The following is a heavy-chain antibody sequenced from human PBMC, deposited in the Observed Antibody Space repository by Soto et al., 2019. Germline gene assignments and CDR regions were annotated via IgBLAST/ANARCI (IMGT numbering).Heavy chain of an antibody. D-gene: IGHD2-15*01. J-gene: IGHJ6*02. V-gene: IGHV5-51*01. CDR2: IYPGDSDT. CDR3: ARPLTIAHYYYGMDV. Sequence: PGESRKISCKGSGYSFTSYWIGWVRQMPGKSLEWMGIIYPGDSDTRYSPSFQGQVTISADKSISTAYLQWSSLKASDTAMYYCARPLTIAHYYYGMDVWGQGTTVTVSS. CDR1: GYSFTSYW.